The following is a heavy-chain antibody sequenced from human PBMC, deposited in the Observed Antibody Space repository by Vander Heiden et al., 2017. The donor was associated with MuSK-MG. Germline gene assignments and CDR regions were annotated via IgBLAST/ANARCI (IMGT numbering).Heavy chain of an antibody. Sequence: QVQLVQSGAEVKKPGASVKVSCKASGYTFTGYYMHWVRQAPGQGLEWMGWINPNSGGTNYEQKVQGGVTMTRDTSISTAYMEMSRLRSEEPAVHYCARVQDDDDSSGNHTFDIWCQGTMVTVYS. D-gene: IGHD3-22*01. V-gene: IGHV1-2*02. J-gene: IGHJ3*02. CDR2: INPNSGGT. CDR3: ARVQDDDDSSGNHTFDI. CDR1: GYTFTGYY.